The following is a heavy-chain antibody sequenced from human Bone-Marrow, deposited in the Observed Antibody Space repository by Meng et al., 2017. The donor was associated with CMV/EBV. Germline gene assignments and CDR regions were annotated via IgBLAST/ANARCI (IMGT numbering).Heavy chain of an antibody. CDR3: ARDSAYCSSTSCYWYGMDV. J-gene: IGHJ6*02. CDR2: IIPMYATA. Sequence: SSVKVSCKASGGTFTNYAISWVRQAPGEGLEWMGGIIPMYATANYAERFQGRVTITTDESTSTAYMELSRLRSNDTAVYYCARDSAYCSSTSCYWYGMDVWGQGTTVTVSS. V-gene: IGHV1-69*05. D-gene: IGHD2-2*01. CDR1: GGTFTNYA.